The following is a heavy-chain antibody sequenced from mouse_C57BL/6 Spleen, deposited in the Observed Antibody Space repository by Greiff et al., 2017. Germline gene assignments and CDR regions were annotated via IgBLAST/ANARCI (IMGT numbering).Heavy chain of an antibody. D-gene: IGHD1-1*01. CDR2: IYPGGGYT. CDR3: ARYGYGSSPDY. J-gene: IGHJ2*01. CDR1: GYTFTNYW. V-gene: IGHV1-63*01. Sequence: VQGVESGAELVRPGTSVKMSCKASGYTFTNYWIGWAKQRPGHGLEWIGDIYPGGGYTNYNEKFKGKATLTADKSSSTAYMQFSSLTSEDSAIYYGARYGYGSSPDYWGQGTTLTVSS.